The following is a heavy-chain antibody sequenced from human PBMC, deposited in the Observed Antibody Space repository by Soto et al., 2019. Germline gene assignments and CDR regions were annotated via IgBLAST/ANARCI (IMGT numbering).Heavy chain of an antibody. V-gene: IGHV3-15*07. CDR3: CVVKRRDQYSTSGYWFDP. CDR1: GFSFSAFS. D-gene: IGHD2-15*01. Sequence: AVGSLSLSCASAGFSFSAFSMNWVSPAPGKGLEWVGRIKSKADGETKDYGAPVRGRFTISRDDSKDTLYLQMNSLRIEDTAVYYCCVVKRRDQYSTSGYWFDPWGPGTLVTVSS. J-gene: IGHJ5*02. CDR2: IKSKADGETK.